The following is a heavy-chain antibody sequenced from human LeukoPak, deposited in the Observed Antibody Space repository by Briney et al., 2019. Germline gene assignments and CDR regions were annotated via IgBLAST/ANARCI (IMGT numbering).Heavy chain of an antibody. D-gene: IGHD3-10*01. J-gene: IGHJ4*02. CDR1: GGSISSYY. V-gene: IGHV4-59*01. CDR2: IYYSGST. Sequence: SETLSLTCTVSGGSISSYYWSWIRQPPGKGLEWIGYIYYSGSTNYNPSLKSRFTISVDTSKNQFSLKLSSVTAADTAVYYCAMGYYAAYYFDYWGQGTLVTVSS. CDR3: AMGYYAAYYFDY.